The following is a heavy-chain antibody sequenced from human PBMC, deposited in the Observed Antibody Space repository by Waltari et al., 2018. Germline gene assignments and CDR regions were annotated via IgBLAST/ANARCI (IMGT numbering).Heavy chain of an antibody. CDR1: GYSISSCYY. V-gene: IGHV4-38-2*02. CDR3: ARDTPAPRITGATSVDY. D-gene: IGHD1-20*01. Sequence: QVQLQESGPGLVKPSETLSLTCAVSGYSISSCYYWGWIRQPPGKGLEWIGSIYHSGSTFYNPSLKSRVTISVDTSKNQFSLKLSSVTAADTAVYYCARDTPAPRITGATSVDYWGQGTLVTVSS. J-gene: IGHJ4*02. CDR2: IYHSGST.